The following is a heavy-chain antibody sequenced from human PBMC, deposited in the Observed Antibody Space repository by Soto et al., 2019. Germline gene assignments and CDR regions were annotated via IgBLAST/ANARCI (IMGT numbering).Heavy chain of an antibody. CDR3: ARDHYINNGRGSFDP. V-gene: IGHV3-11*01. D-gene: IGHD3-10*01. Sequence: QVQLVESGGGLVKPGGSLRLSCAGSGFTFSDFYMSWIRQAPGKGLEWLSYISSSGSTIYYADSVKGRFTIFRDNAKNSLYMQMNSLRAEDTAVYYCARDHYINNGRGSFDPWGQGTLVTVSS. CDR2: ISSSGSTI. CDR1: GFTFSDFY. J-gene: IGHJ5*02.